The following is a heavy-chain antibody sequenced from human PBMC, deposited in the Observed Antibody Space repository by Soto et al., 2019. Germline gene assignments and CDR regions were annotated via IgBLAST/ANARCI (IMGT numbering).Heavy chain of an antibody. CDR1: GGTFSSYA. CDR2: IIPIFGTA. Sequence: QVQLVQSGAEVKKPGSSVKVSCKASGGTFSSYAISWVRQAPGQGLEWMGGIIPIFGTANYAQKFQGRVTMTADESRSTAYMELSSLRSEDTAVYYCARDCGPYGSGCYYFDYWGQGTLVTVSS. D-gene: IGHD3-10*01. V-gene: IGHV1-69*01. CDR3: ARDCGPYGSGCYYFDY. J-gene: IGHJ4*02.